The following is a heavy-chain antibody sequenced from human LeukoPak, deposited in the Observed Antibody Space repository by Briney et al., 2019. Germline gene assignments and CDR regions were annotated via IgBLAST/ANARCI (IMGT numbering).Heavy chain of an antibody. Sequence: ASVRVSCKASGYTFTGYYMHWVRQAPGQGLEWMGWINPNSGGTNYAQKSQGRVTMTRDTSISTAYMELSRLRSDDTAVYYCARAVNYYDSSGYGYMDVWGKGTTVTVSS. CDR2: INPNSGGT. CDR3: ARAVNYYDSSGYGYMDV. J-gene: IGHJ6*03. CDR1: GYTFTGYY. D-gene: IGHD3-22*01. V-gene: IGHV1-2*02.